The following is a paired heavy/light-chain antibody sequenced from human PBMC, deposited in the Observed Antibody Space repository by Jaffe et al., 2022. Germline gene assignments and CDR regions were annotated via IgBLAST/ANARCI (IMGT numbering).Light chain of an antibody. CDR3: QQYDAYPRT. J-gene: IGKJ1*01. CDR2: KAS. CDR1: QSVSTW. Sequence: DIQLTQSPSTLSASVGDRVTITCRASQSVSTWLAWYQGKPGKAPKLLIYKASGLESGVPSRFSGSGSGTEFNLTISSLQPDDFATYYCQQYDAYPRTFGQGTKVDIK. V-gene: IGKV1-5*03.
Heavy chain of an antibody. CDR1: GYSISSGSY. V-gene: IGHV4-38-2*02. J-gene: IGHJ6*03. CDR3: ARDLTQLAAIVGPTRPRQDMGV. CDR2: IFHNGRT. D-gene: IGHD1-26*01. Sequence: QVQLQESGPGLVKPSETLSLTCGVSGYSISSGSYWAWIRQSAGKGLEWIGSIFHNGRTFYNPSLKSRLTISVDTSKNQFSLNLTSVTAADTAVYYCARDLTQLAAIVGPTRPRQDMGVWGKGTTVTVSS.